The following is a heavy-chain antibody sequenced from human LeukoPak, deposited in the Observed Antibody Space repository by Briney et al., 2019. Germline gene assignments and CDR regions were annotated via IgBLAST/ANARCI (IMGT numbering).Heavy chain of an antibody. Sequence: GGSLRLSCAASGFTFTSAWMTWVRQAPGKGLEWVGRIKSKTDGGTTDYAAPVKGRITISRDDSKTALYLQMNSLKTEDTAVYYCATGQQLVPDYWGQGTLVTVSS. CDR2: IKSKTDGGTT. J-gene: IGHJ4*02. CDR3: ATGQQLVPDY. D-gene: IGHD6-6*01. CDR1: GFTFTSAW. V-gene: IGHV3-15*01.